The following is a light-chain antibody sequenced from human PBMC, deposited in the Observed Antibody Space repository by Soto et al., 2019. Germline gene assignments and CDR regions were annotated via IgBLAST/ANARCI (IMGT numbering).Light chain of an antibody. CDR1: SSNIGAGYD. V-gene: IGLV1-40*01. J-gene: IGLJ3*02. CDR2: GNS. Sequence: QSVLTQPPSVSGAPGQRVTISCTGSSSNIGAGYDVHWYQLRPGTAPKLLIFGNSNRPSGVPVPDRFSGSKSGTSASLAITGLQAEDEGDYYCQTWVTGIRVFGGGTKLTVL. CDR3: QTWVTGIRV.